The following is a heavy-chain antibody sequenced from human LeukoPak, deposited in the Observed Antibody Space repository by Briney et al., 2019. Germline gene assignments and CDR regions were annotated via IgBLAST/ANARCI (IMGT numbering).Heavy chain of an antibody. V-gene: IGHV3-30*02. CDR2: IRSDGYHT. CDR3: AKPSGSGVDY. J-gene: IGHJ4*02. CDR1: RFTFSSYA. Sequence: GGSLRLSCAASRFTFSSYAMNWVRQAPGKGLEWVAFIRSDGYHTYYADSVKGRFTITRDNSKNTLYLQMNSLRLEDMALYYCAKPSGSGVDYWGRGTLVTVSS. D-gene: IGHD1-26*01.